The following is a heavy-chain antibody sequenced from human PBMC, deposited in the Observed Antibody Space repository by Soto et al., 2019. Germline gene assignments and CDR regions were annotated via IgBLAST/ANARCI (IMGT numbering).Heavy chain of an antibody. V-gene: IGHV3-33*01. CDR1: GFTFSNYG. J-gene: IGHJ4*02. D-gene: IGHD3-16*01. CDR2: TWYDGVNK. Sequence: GGSLRLSCAASGFTFSNYGMHWVRQAPGKGLEWVAFTWYDGVNKYYAESVKGRFTISRDNSKNTLYLQMNSLRAEDTAVYYCARDGDVNTGFGKDYWGQGTLVTVSS. CDR3: ARDGDVNTGFGKDY.